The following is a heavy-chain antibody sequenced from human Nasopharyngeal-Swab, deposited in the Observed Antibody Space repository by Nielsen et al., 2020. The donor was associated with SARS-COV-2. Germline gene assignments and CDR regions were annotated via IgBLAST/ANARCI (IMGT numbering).Heavy chain of an antibody. CDR1: GGSRSGYY. CDR3: ARVADCSGGSCDGWFDP. CDR2: INHSGST. Sequence: SETLSLTCAVSGGSRSGYYWSWIRQPPGKGLEWIGEINHSGSTNYNPSLKSRVTISVDTSKNQFSLKLSSVTAADTAVYYCARVADCSGGSCDGWFDPWGQGTLVTVSS. D-gene: IGHD2-15*01. V-gene: IGHV4-34*01. J-gene: IGHJ5*02.